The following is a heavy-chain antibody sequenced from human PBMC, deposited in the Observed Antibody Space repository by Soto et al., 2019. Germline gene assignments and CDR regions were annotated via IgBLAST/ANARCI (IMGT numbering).Heavy chain of an antibody. CDR3: AARPYYYYGLDV. CDR2: VYPNGNA. V-gene: IGHV4-30-2*02. CDR1: GGSFSTPGCS. Sequence: PSETLSLTCPASGGSFSTPGCSWSWIRQPPGKAPEWIGYVYPNGNASPQPSLKRRVTISLDGARKQFYVTMTSVTAADTGLSYCAARPYYYYGLDVWGQGTTVTVSS. J-gene: IGHJ6*02. D-gene: IGHD3-10*01.